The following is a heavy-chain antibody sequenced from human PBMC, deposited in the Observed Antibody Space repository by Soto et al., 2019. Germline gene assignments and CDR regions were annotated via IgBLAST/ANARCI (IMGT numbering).Heavy chain of an antibody. CDR2: ISGSGDST. Sequence: PGGSLRLSCAASGFTFSSFAMNWARQAPGKGLEWVSGISGSGDSTYYADSVKGRFTISRDNSKNTLYLQMNSLRAEDTAVYYCAKFPPYSGYEGADYWGQGTLVTVSS. CDR3: AKFPPYSGYEGADY. V-gene: IGHV3-23*01. D-gene: IGHD5-12*01. J-gene: IGHJ4*02. CDR1: GFTFSSFA.